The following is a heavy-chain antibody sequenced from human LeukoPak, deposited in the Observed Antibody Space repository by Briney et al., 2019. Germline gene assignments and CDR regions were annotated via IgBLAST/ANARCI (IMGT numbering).Heavy chain of an antibody. J-gene: IGHJ1*01. V-gene: IGHV5-51*01. CDR3: ARLGTSNWNNQH. CDR1: GYSFPIYW. CDR2: IYPGDSDT. D-gene: IGHD1/OR15-1a*01. Sequence: GESLKISCKGSGYSFPIYWIGWVRQMPGTGLAWMGIIYPGDSDTRYSPSFQGQVTISADKSISTAYLQWSSLKASDTAMYYCARLGTSNWNNQHWGQGTLVTVSS.